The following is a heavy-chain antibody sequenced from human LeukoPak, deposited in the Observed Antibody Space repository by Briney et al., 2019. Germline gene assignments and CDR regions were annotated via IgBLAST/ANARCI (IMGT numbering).Heavy chain of an antibody. Sequence: SETLSLTCSVSGGSINNYYWSWIRQPPGKGLEWIGHIFCSGSTNYNPSLKSRVTISLVMSKNQISLKLSSVTTADTAMYYCARTDDAFHIWGHGTTVTVSS. D-gene: IGHD2-21*02. CDR2: IFCSGST. CDR1: GGSINNYY. CDR3: ARTDDAFHI. V-gene: IGHV4-59*01. J-gene: IGHJ3*02.